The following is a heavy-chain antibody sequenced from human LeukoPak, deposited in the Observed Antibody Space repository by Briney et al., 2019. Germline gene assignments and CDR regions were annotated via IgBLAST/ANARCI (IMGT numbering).Heavy chain of an antibody. Sequence: PSETLSLTCAVYGGSFSGYYWSWIRQPPGKGLEWIGEINHSGSTNYNPSLKSRVTISVDTSKNQFSLKLSSVTAADTAVYYCAGGASSYGPPRAFDIWGQGTMVTVSS. V-gene: IGHV4-34*01. J-gene: IGHJ3*02. D-gene: IGHD3-10*01. CDR1: GGSFSGYY. CDR2: INHSGST. CDR3: AGGASSYGPPRAFDI.